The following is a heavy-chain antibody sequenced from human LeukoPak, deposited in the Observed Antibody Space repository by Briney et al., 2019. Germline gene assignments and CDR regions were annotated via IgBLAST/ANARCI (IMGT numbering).Heavy chain of an antibody. CDR2: IVVGSGNT. J-gene: IGHJ3*02. D-gene: IGHD6-19*01. CDR3: AAEGSSGWYRGDAFDI. Sequence: SVKVSCKASGFTLTSSAMQWVRQARGQRLEWIGWIVVGSGNTNYAQKFQERVTITRDMSTSTAYMELSSLRSEDTAVYYCAAEGSSGWYRGDAFDIWGQGTMVTVSS. CDR1: GFTLTSSA. V-gene: IGHV1-58*02.